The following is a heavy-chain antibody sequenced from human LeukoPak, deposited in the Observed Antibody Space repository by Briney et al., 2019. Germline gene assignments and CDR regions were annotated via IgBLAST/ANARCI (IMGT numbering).Heavy chain of an antibody. CDR1: GFSVSSNY. J-gene: IGHJ3*02. V-gene: IGHV3-66*01. Sequence: PGGSLRLSCAASGFSVSSNYMSWVRQAPGKGLEWVPVIYSDGSTYYADSVKGRFTISRDNSKNTLYLQMNTLRAEDTAAYYCARDLGYNYGYVGAFDIWGQGTLVTVSS. CDR3: ARDLGYNYGYVGAFDI. D-gene: IGHD5-18*01. CDR2: IYSDGST.